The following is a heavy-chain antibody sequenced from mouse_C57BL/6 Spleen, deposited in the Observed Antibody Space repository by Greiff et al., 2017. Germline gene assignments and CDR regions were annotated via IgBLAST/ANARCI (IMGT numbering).Heavy chain of an antibody. CDR2: ILPGSGST. Sequence: QVQLKESGAELMKPGASVKLSCKATGYTFTGYWIEWVKQRPGHGLEWIGEILPGSGSTNDNEKFKGKATFTADTSSNTAYMQLSSLTTEDSAIYYCARGSSGYDYYAMDYWGQGTSVTVSS. D-gene: IGHD3-2*02. J-gene: IGHJ4*01. CDR1: GYTFTGYW. V-gene: IGHV1-9*01. CDR3: ARGSSGYDYYAMDY.